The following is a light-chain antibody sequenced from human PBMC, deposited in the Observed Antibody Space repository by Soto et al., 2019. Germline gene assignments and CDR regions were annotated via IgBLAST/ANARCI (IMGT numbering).Light chain of an antibody. J-gene: IGKJ1*01. CDR2: DVS. Sequence: EIVLTQSPGTLSLSPGERATLSCRSRQSVSSSYLAWYQQKPGQAPRLLIYDVSSRATGIPDRFSGSGSGTDFTRTISRLEPEDFAVYYCQQYGSSPTFGQGTKVEIK. CDR3: QQYGSSPT. CDR1: QSVSSSY. V-gene: IGKV3-20*01.